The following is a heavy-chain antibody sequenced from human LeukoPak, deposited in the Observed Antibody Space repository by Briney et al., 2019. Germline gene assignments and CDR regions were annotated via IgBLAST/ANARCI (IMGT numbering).Heavy chain of an antibody. CDR1: GLTFDDYA. CDR2: ISWNSGSI. D-gene: IGHD3-22*01. Sequence: GRSLRLSCAASGLTFDDYAMHWVRQAPGKGLEWVSGISWNSGSIGYADSVKGRFTISRDNAKNSLYLQMNSLRAEDTALYYCAKDRAGSSGYYFDYWGQGTLVTVSS. V-gene: IGHV3-9*01. CDR3: AKDRAGSSGYYFDY. J-gene: IGHJ4*02.